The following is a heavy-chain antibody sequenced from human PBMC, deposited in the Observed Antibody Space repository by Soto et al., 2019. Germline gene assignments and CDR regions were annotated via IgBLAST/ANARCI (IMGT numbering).Heavy chain of an antibody. J-gene: IGHJ4*02. Sequence: EVQLLESGGGLVQPGGSLRLSCAASGFTFSSYAMSWVRQAPGKGLEWVSGISGNSGSTYYADSVKGRFTISRDNSKNTLYLQMNSLRAEDTAVYYCAKDRGGCSSTSCPPRLFDYWGQGTLVTVSS. CDR2: ISGNSGST. V-gene: IGHV3-23*01. CDR1: GFTFSSYA. D-gene: IGHD2-2*01. CDR3: AKDRGGCSSTSCPPRLFDY.